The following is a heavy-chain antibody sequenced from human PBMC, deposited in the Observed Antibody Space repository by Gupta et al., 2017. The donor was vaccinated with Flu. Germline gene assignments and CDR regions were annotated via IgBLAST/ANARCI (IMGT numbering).Heavy chain of an antibody. CDR3: ARELPATWEPLDL. CDR2: ISGSGSTI. J-gene: IGHJ5*02. D-gene: IGHD1-26*01. Sequence: VRQAPGKGPEWVSYISGSGSTIFYADSVKGRFTISRDNAKNSLYLQMSSLRADDTAVYYCARELPATWEPLDLWGQGTLVIVSS. V-gene: IGHV3-48*03.